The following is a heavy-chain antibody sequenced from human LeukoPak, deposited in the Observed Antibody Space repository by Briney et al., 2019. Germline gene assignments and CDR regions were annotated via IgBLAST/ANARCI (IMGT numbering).Heavy chain of an antibody. V-gene: IGHV4-59*01. CDR3: ARSDSGSYYGDWFDP. CDR2: IYYSGST. Sequence: PSETLSLTCAVYGGSFSGYYWSWIRQPPGKGLEWIGYIYYSGSTNYNPSLKSRVTISVDTSKNQFSLKLSSVTAADTAVYYCARSDSGSYYGDWFDPWGQGTLVTVSS. D-gene: IGHD1-26*01. J-gene: IGHJ5*02. CDR1: GGSFSGYY.